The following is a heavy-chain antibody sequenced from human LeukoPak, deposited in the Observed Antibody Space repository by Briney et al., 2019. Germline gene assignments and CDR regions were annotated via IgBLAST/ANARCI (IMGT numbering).Heavy chain of an antibody. CDR1: GFTFSSSA. CDR2: ISGSGDRI. Sequence: PGGSLRLSCAASGFTFSSSAMSWLRQAPGKGQEWVSAISGSGDRIYYADSVKGRFTISRDNSKNTLYLQMNSLRAEDTAVFYCAKENSYGSGSDGFDIWGQGTKVTVSS. CDR3: AKENSYGSGSDGFDI. J-gene: IGHJ3*02. V-gene: IGHV3-23*01. D-gene: IGHD3-10*01.